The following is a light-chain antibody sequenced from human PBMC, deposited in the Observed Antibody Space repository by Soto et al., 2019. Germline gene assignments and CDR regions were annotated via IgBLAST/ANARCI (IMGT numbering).Light chain of an antibody. CDR3: FSYTTRGTYF. CDR2: EVT. CDR1: SSDLGNYNR. J-gene: IGLJ1*01. V-gene: IGLV2-18*02. Sequence: QSALTQPPSVSGSPGQSVAISCTGTSSDLGNYNRVSWYQQPPGTAPKLIIYEVTNRPSGVPDRFSGSKSGDTASLTISGLPAEDGADYFCFSYTTRGTYFFGTGTKLTVL.